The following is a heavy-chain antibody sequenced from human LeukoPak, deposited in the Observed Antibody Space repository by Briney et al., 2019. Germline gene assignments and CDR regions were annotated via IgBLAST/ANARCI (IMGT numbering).Heavy chain of an antibody. J-gene: IGHJ6*02. CDR2: IRYDGSNK. D-gene: IGHD2-21*01. CDR1: GFTFSSYG. V-gene: IGHV3-30*02. CDR3: AKSRPFVGDYYYYYGMDV. Sequence: GGSLRLSCAASGFTFSSYGMHWVRQAPGKGLEWVAFIRYDGSNKYYADSVKGRFTISRDSSKNTLYLQMNSLRAEDTAVYYCAKSRPFVGDYYYYYGMDVWGQGTTVTVSS.